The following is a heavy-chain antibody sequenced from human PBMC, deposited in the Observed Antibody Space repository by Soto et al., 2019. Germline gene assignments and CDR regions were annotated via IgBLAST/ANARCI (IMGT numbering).Heavy chain of an antibody. V-gene: IGHV4-61*01. D-gene: IGHD3-3*01. CDR1: GGSFKSGSYS. CDR2: VYHTGRT. Sequence: SATLSLTCPVSGGSFKSGSYSWSWIRQPPGKGLEWIGYVYHTGRTSYNPSLKSRVSISMETSKNQFSLNLDSVTAADTAVYFCARDFAYFDSWGQGTLVNVSS. J-gene: IGHJ4*02. CDR3: ARDFAYFDS.